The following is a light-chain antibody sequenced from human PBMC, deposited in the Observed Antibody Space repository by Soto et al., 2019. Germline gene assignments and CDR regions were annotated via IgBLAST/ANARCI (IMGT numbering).Light chain of an antibody. J-gene: IGLJ3*02. Sequence: QSVLTQPPSASGTPGQRVTISCFGSSSNIGSNSVNWYHQVAGTAPKLLIHSDNQRPSGVPDRFSGSKSGTSASLAISGLQSGDEADYYCATWDDTLNGRVFGGGTKLTVL. CDR3: ATWDDTLNGRV. CDR1: SSNIGSNS. V-gene: IGLV1-44*01. CDR2: SDN.